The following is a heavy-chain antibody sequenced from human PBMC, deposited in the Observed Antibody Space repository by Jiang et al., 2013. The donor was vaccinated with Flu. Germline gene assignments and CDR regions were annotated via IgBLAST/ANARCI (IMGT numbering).Heavy chain of an antibody. D-gene: IGHD6-13*01. CDR1: GSISSGGYY. J-gene: IGHJ4*02. CDR2: IYYSGST. V-gene: IGHV4-31*02. CDR3: ARERGIAAAGFMYYFDY. Sequence: GSISSGGYYWSWIRQHPGKGLEWIGYIYYSGSTYYNPSLKSRVTISVDTSKNQFSLKLSSVTAADTAVYYCARERGIAAAGFMYYFDYWGQGTLVTVSS.